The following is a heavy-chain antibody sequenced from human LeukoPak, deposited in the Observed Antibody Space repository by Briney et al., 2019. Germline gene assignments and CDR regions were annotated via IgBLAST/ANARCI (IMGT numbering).Heavy chain of an antibody. CDR2: MNPNSGNT. Sequence: ASVKVSCKTSGYTFTSYDINWVRQATGQGLEWMGWMNPNSGNTGYAQNLQGRVTMTRDTSISTAYMELSSLRSEDTAVYYCVRAIRTTVTTFWFDPWGQGTLVTVSS. D-gene: IGHD4-17*01. V-gene: IGHV1-8*01. J-gene: IGHJ5*02. CDR3: VRAIRTTVTTFWFDP. CDR1: GYTFTSYD.